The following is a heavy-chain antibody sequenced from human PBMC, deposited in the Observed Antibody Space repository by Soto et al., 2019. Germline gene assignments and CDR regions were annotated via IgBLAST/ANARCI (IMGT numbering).Heavy chain of an antibody. V-gene: IGHV3-23*01. CDR3: ADGGRYPYY. Sequence: GGSLRLSWAAAGFSLGRYAMGCVRQAPGKGLDWVSSISAGGDGTYYADSVKGRFTISRDNSKNTVYLQMSSLRADDTAVYYCADGGRYPYYWGPGTLVTVSS. CDR1: GFSLGRYA. J-gene: IGHJ4*02. D-gene: IGHD1-26*01. CDR2: ISAGGDGT.